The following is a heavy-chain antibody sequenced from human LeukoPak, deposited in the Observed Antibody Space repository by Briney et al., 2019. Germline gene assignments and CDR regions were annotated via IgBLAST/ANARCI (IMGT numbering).Heavy chain of an antibody. Sequence: GGSLRLSCAASGFTFHDYAMHWVRQAPGKGLEWVSGISWNSGTIGYADSVKGRFTISRDNAKNSLYLQMNSLRAEDTALYYCANDRSGELLLDYFDYWGQGTLVTVSS. J-gene: IGHJ4*02. CDR3: ANDRSGELLLDYFDY. D-gene: IGHD3-10*01. V-gene: IGHV3-9*01. CDR2: ISWNSGTI. CDR1: GFTFHDYA.